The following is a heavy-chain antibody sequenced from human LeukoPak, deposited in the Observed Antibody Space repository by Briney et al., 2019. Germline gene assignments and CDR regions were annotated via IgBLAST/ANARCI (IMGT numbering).Heavy chain of an antibody. Sequence: GGSLRLSCAASGFTFSNYALSWVRQAPGKGLEWVSLISGRGGQKDYADSVKGRFTISRDNSRNTLNLQMNSLKAEDTAVYYCAKHVWTSVWFFDYRDQGTLVTVSS. J-gene: IGHJ4*02. D-gene: IGHD6-19*01. CDR1: GFTFSNYA. CDR3: AKHVWTSVWFFDY. CDR2: ISGRGGQK. V-gene: IGHV3-23*01.